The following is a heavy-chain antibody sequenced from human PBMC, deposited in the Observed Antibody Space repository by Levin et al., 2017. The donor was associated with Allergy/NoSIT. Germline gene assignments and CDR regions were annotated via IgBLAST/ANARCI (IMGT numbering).Heavy chain of an antibody. Sequence: GESLKISCAASGFTFSSYAMSWVRQAPGKGLEWVSAISGSGGSTYYADSVKGRFTISRDNSKNTLYLQMNSLRAEDTAVYYCAKERTVTADWYFDRWGRGTLVTVSS. J-gene: IGHJ2*01. V-gene: IGHV3-23*01. CDR1: GFTFSSYA. CDR3: AKERTVTADWYFDR. CDR2: ISGSGGST. D-gene: IGHD4-17*01.